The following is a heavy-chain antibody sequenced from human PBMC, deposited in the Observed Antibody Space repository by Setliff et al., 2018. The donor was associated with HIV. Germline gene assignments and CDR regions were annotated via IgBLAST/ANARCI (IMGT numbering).Heavy chain of an antibody. V-gene: IGHV4-4*02. CDR2: IYHSGTI. CDR3: ARVAPKWDLLKWFDP. CDR1: GASISSTNW. J-gene: IGHJ6*04. D-gene: IGHD1-26*01. Sequence: PSETLSLTCAVSGASISSTNWWTWVRQSPGEGLEWIGEIYHSGTIYYNPSLKSRVTISLDKSNNQFSLNLRSVTAADTAVYYCARVAPKWDLLKWFDPWGKGTTVTVSS.